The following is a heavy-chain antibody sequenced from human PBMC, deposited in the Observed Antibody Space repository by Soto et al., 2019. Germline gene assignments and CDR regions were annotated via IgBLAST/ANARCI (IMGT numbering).Heavy chain of an antibody. Sequence: QVQLVESGGGLVKTGGSLRLSCAASGFTFSDFYMSWIRQAPGKGLEWVSYISGSGSTMYYADSVRGRFTISRDNAKNSRYLQMNSLRPDDTAAYYCARAGDSYWSPTDCHKNWFDPWGQGTLVTVSS. J-gene: IGHJ5*02. D-gene: IGHD2-15*01. V-gene: IGHV3-11*01. CDR3: ARAGDSYWSPTDCHKNWFDP. CDR2: ISGSGSTM. CDR1: GFTFSDFY.